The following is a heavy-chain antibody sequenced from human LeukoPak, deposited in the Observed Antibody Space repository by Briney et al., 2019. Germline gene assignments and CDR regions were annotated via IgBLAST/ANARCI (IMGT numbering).Heavy chain of an antibody. Sequence: GRSLRLSCAASGFSFKTYAMHWVRQAPGKGLEWVAVVSNDAYNKYYADSVKGRLTISRDNSKNTLYLQMNSLRGEDTAVYYCARDFSGASRIDYWGQGTLVTVSS. D-gene: IGHD1-26*01. J-gene: IGHJ4*02. CDR2: VSNDAYNK. V-gene: IGHV3-30*01. CDR1: GFSFKTYA. CDR3: ARDFSGASRIDY.